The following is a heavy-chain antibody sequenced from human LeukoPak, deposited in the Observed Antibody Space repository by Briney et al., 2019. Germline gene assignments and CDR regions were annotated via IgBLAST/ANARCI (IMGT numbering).Heavy chain of an antibody. Sequence: GGSLRLSCAASGFTLSSYAMHWVRQAPGKGLEWVAVISYDGSNKYYADSVKGRFTISRDNSKNTLYLQMNSLRAEDTAVYYCARDLNYYDSSGYSLGAFDIWGQGTMVTVSS. CDR1: GFTLSSYA. CDR3: ARDLNYYDSSGYSLGAFDI. J-gene: IGHJ3*02. D-gene: IGHD3-22*01. CDR2: ISYDGSNK. V-gene: IGHV3-30-3*01.